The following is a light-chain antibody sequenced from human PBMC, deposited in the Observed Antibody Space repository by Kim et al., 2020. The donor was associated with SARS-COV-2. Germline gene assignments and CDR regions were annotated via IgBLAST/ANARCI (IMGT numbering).Light chain of an antibody. V-gene: IGKV2-24*01. CDR2: KTS. CDR1: QGLVHTDGNMY. Sequence: GQPASISCRSSQGLVHTDGNMYLDWLQQRPGQPPRLLIYKTSNRFSGVPDRFSGSGTGTDFTLKISRVEAEDVGVYYCMQATHIRSFGQGTKLEI. CDR3: MQATHIRS. J-gene: IGKJ2*03.